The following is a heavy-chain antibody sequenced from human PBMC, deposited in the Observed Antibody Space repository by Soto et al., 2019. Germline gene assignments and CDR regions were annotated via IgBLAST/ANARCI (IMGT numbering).Heavy chain of an antibody. CDR3: ARSGRGYNYGDY. CDR2: IHHSGGT. V-gene: IGHV4-39*01. J-gene: IGHJ4*02. D-gene: IGHD5-18*01. CDR1: GGSISTDNHY. Sequence: PSETLSLTCSTSGGSISTDNHYWAWIRQSTGRGLEWLGTIHHSGGTYYNPSLRRRVTISVDPSKNQFSLRLSSVTAADTAVYYCARSGRGYNYGDYWSQGTRVTVSS.